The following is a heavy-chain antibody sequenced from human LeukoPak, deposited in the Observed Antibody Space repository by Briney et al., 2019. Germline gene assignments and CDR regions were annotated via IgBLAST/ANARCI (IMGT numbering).Heavy chain of an antibody. CDR2: ISGSGGST. J-gene: IGHJ4*02. Sequence: GGSLRLSCAASGFTFSNYAMNWVRQAPGKGLEWVSTISGSGGSTYYADSVKGRFTISRDNSRTTLYLLMNSLRAEDTAVYYCAKDAAANVDYPYYFDYWGQGALVTVSS. D-gene: IGHD4-11*01. CDR3: AKDAAANVDYPYYFDY. V-gene: IGHV3-23*01. CDR1: GFTFSNYA.